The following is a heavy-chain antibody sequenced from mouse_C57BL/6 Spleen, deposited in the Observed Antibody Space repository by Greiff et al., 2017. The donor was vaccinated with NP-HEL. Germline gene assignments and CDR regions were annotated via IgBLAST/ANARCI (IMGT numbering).Heavy chain of an antibody. CDR2: IYPGDGDT. CDR3: ARLEGSSLDY. V-gene: IGHV1-82*01. D-gene: IGHD1-1*01. J-gene: IGHJ2*01. Sequence: QVQLQQSGPELVKPGASVKISCKASGYAFSSSWMNWVKQRPGKGLEWIGRIYPGDGDTNYNGKFKGKATLTADKSSSTAYMQLSSLTSEDSAVYFCARLEGSSLDYWGQGTTLTVSS. CDR1: GYAFSSSW.